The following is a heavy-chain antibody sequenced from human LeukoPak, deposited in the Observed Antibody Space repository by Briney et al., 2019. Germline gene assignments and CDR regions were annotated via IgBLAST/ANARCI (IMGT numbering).Heavy chain of an antibody. CDR2: IYYSGST. CDR3: ARGLWDVRGWYGY. CDR1: GGSLSSSSYY. V-gene: IGHV4-39*07. D-gene: IGHD6-19*01. J-gene: IGHJ4*02. Sequence: SETLSLTCTVSGGSLSSSSYYWGWIRQPPGKGLEWLGCIYYSGSTYYNPSLKSRVTISVDTYKNQFSLKLSSVTAGDTAVYYCARGLWDVRGWYGYWGQGTLVTVSS.